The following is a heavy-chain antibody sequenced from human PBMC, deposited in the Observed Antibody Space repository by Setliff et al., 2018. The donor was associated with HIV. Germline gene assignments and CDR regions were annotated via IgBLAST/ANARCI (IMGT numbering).Heavy chain of an antibody. Sequence: SETLSLTCAVYGGSFNDYLWTWIRQSPGRGLEWIGEVTHGGTANYNSSLKSRVSISVDTSKNQFSLNLTSVTAADTAVYYCARGLPKKPSTVTNYWYFDLWGRGTLVTVSS. D-gene: IGHD4-17*01. V-gene: IGHV4-34*01. CDR1: GGSFNDYL. CDR3: ARGLPKKPSTVTNYWYFDL. CDR2: VTHGGTA. J-gene: IGHJ2*01.